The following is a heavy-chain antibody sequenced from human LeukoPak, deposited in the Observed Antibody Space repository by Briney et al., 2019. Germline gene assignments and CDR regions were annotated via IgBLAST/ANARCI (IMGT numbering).Heavy chain of an antibody. CDR3: ATDGAGFDT. CDR1: GFTFNDYY. CDR2: INIGGTNK. Sequence: GGSLRLSCAASGFTFNDYYMSWIRQAPGKGVEWLSYINIGGTNKHYADSVKGRFTISRDNAKKSLYLEMNNLRAEDTAVYYCATDGAGFDTWGQGVLVTVSS. J-gene: IGHJ5*02. V-gene: IGHV3-11*01.